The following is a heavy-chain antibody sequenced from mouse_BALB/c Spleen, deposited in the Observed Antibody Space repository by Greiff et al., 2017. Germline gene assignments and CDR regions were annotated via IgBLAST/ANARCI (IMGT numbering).Heavy chain of an antibody. CDR2: IYPGDGST. V-gene: IGHV1S56*01. D-gene: IGHD2-4*01. CDR3: ARRDYHFDY. Sequence: VQLQQSGPELVKPGASVKMSCKASGYTFTSYYIHWVKQRPGQGLEWIGWIYPGDGSTKYNEKFKGKTTLTADKSSSTAYMLLSSLTSEDSAIYFCARRDYHFDYWGQGTTLTVSS. CDR1: GYTFTSYY. J-gene: IGHJ2*01.